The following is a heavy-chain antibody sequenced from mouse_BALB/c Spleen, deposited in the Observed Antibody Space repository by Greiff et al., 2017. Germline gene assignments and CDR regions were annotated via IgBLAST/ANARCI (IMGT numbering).Heavy chain of an antibody. CDR2: ISSGSSTI. V-gene: IGHV5-17*02. J-gene: IGHJ4*01. Sequence: EVKVVESGGGLVQPGGSRKLSCAASGFTFSSFGMHWVRQAPEKGLEWVAYISSGSSTIYYADTVKGRFTISRDNPKNTLFLQMTSLRSEDTAMYYCASTVVARGYYAMDYWGQGTSVTVSS. CDR1: GFTFSSFG. D-gene: IGHD1-1*01. CDR3: ASTVVARGYYAMDY.